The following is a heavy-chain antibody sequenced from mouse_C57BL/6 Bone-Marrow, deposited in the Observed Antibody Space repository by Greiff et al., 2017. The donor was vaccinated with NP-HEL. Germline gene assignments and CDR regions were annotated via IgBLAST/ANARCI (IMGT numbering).Heavy chain of an antibody. CDR2: IRSKSNNYAT. V-gene: IGHV10-1*01. CDR1: GFSFNTYA. CDR3: VRQNYGSSSDWYFDV. J-gene: IGHJ1*03. D-gene: IGHD1-1*01. Sequence: EVKLMESGGGLVQPKGSLKLSCAASGFSFNTYAMNWVRQAPGKGLEWVARIRSKSNNYATYYADSVKDRFTISRDDSESMLYLQMNNLKTEDTAMYYCVRQNYGSSSDWYFDVWGTGTTVTVSS.